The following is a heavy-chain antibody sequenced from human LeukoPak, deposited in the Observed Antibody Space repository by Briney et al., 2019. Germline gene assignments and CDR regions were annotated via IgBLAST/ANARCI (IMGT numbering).Heavy chain of an antibody. CDR2: INQDGREK. CDR1: GFTFSGYW. Sequence: GGSLRLSCVASGFTFSGYWMSWLRQAPGKGLEWVANINQDGREKYYMDSVKGRFTISRDNAKNSLYLQMNSLRAEDTAVYYCARDGVSSGFDYWGQGTLVTVSS. D-gene: IGHD6-19*01. CDR3: ARDGVSSGFDY. J-gene: IGHJ4*02. V-gene: IGHV3-7*01.